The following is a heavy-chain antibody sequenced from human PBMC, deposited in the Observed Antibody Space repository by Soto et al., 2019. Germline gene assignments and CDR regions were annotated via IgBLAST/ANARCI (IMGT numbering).Heavy chain of an antibody. CDR1: GFSLSTTGVG. CDR3: AHSYTSGFVAEYFPY. Sequence: QITLKESGPTLVKPTQTLTLTCTFSGFSLSTTGVGVGWIRQPPGKALEWLALIYWDDDKRYSPSLKSRLTITRDTSKNQVVLTMTNMDPVDTATYYCAHSYTSGFVAEYFPYWGQGTLVTVSS. J-gene: IGHJ1*01. CDR2: IYWDDDK. V-gene: IGHV2-5*02. D-gene: IGHD6-19*01.